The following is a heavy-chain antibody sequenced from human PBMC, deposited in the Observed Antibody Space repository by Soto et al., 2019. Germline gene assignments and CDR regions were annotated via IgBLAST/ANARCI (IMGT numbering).Heavy chain of an antibody. CDR1: GFPFSSHA. CDR3: AKGIKPGYISHFDY. V-gene: IGHV3-23*01. CDR2: ISGSGGST. J-gene: IGHJ4*02. D-gene: IGHD6-13*01. Sequence: PGGSLRLCCAASGFPFSSHAMSWVRQAPGKGLEWVSAISGSGGSTYYADSVKGRFTISRDNSKNTLYLQMNSLRAEDTAVYYCAKGIKPGYISHFDYWGQGTLVTVSS.